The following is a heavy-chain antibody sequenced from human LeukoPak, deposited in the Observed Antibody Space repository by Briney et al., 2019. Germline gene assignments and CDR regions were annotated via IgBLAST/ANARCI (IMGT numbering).Heavy chain of an antibody. CDR1: GGSISSSNW. CDR2: IYQSGST. Sequence: SETLSRTCSVSGGSISSSNWWSWVRQPPGKGLEWIGEIYQSGSTNYNPTLKSRVTMSVDKSRNQFSLSLTSVTAADTAVYYCARGEQYGSGTVQFDYWGQGTLVTVSS. CDR3: ARGEQYGSGTVQFDY. V-gene: IGHV4-4*02. J-gene: IGHJ4*02. D-gene: IGHD3-10*01.